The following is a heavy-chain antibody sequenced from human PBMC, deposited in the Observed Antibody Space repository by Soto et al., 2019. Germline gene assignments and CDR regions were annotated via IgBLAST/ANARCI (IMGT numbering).Heavy chain of an antibody. CDR2: ISGNGDTT. J-gene: IGHJ3*02. CDR3: ARDPVRGLGIAFDI. Sequence: EAQLLASGGGLVQPGGSLRLSCVASGFTFSSYGMSWVRQAPGKGLEWVSSISGNGDTTYYGDSVQGRFTISRDNSKDTLYVHMNSLRAEDTAVYYCARDPVRGLGIAFDIWGHGTMLTVSS. V-gene: IGHV3-23*01. D-gene: IGHD4-17*01. CDR1: GFTFSSYG.